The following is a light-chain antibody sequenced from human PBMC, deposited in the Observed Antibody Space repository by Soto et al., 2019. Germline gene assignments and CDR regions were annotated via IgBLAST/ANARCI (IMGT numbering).Light chain of an antibody. CDR3: QQTYRTPLP. V-gene: IGKV1-39*01. J-gene: IGKJ4*01. CDR2: AAS. CDR1: QTIRTY. Sequence: DMQMTQSPSSLSASVGDRVTITCRASQTIRTYLNWYQQKPGKAPELLIFAASTLQSGVPSAFSGSGAGTDFTLTISSLQPEDFATYYCQQTYRTPLPFGGGTKVEIK.